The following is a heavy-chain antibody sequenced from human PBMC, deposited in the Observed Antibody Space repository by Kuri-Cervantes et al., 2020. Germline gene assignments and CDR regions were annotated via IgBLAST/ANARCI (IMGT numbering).Heavy chain of an antibody. D-gene: IGHD1-26*01. V-gene: IGHV3-21*01. CDR2: ISSSSSYI. CDR3: ARLVGATKPFDY. CDR1: GFTVSSNY. Sequence: GESLKISCAASGFTVSSNYMRWVRQAPGKGLEWVSSISSSSSYIYYADSVKGRFTISRDNAKNSLYLQMNSLRAEETAVYYCARLVGATKPFDYWGQGTLVTVSS. J-gene: IGHJ4*02.